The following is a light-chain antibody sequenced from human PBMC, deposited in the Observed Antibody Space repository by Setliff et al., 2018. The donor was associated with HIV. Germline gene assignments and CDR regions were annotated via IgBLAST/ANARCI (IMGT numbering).Light chain of an antibody. V-gene: IGLV2-11*01. CDR2: DVT. CDR3: SAHTPFVL. J-gene: IGLJ3*02. Sequence: QSALTQPRSVSGSPGQSVTISCSGFSSDVGTYNFVSWYQQHPGKAPKLMIYDVTNRPSGVSNRFSGSKSGNTASLTISGLQPEDEADYYCSAHTPFVLFGGGTKVTVL. CDR1: SSDVGTYNF.